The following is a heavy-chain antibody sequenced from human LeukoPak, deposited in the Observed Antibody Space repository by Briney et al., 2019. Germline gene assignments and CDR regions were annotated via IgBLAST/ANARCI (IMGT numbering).Heavy chain of an antibody. Sequence: GGSLRLSCAASGFTFSSYWMSWVRQAPGKGLEWVANIKQDGSEKYYVDSVKGRFTISRDNAKNSLYLQMNSLRAEDTAVYYCARDCHYDFWSGLQMDVWGQGTTVTVSS. D-gene: IGHD3-3*01. CDR1: GFTFSSYW. J-gene: IGHJ6*02. V-gene: IGHV3-7*01. CDR2: IKQDGSEK. CDR3: ARDCHYDFWSGLQMDV.